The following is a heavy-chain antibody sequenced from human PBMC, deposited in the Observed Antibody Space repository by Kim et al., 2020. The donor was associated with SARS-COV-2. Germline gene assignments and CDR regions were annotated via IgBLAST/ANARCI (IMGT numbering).Heavy chain of an antibody. CDR1: GFTFSSYE. CDR2: ISSSGSTI. J-gene: IGHJ4*02. D-gene: IGHD6-6*01. CDR3: ARDRSAREGYAARGLDY. V-gene: IGHV3-48*03. Sequence: GGSLRLSCAASGFTFSSYEMNWVRQAPGKGLEWVSYISSSGSTIYYADSVKGRFTISRDNAKNSLYLQMNSLRAEDTAVYYCARDRSAREGYAARGLDYWGQGTLVTVSS.